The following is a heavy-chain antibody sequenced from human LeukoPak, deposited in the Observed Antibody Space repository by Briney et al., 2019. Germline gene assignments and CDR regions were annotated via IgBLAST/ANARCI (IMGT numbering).Heavy chain of an antibody. V-gene: IGHV3-11*01. CDR1: GLPFSDTY. D-gene: IGHD3-3*01. CDR2: ISSSGSTI. CDR3: ARDTIFGVVTTYYFDY. J-gene: IGHJ4*02. Sequence: GGSLRLSWEASGLPFSDTYITWFGQAPGKGLDWVSYISSSGSTIYYADSVKGRFTVSRDNAKNSLYLQMNSLRAEDTAVYYCARDTIFGVVTTYYFDYWGQGTLVTVSS.